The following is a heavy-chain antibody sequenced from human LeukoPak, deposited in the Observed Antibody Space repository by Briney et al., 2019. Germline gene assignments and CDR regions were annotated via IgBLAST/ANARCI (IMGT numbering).Heavy chain of an antibody. D-gene: IGHD2-2*01. CDR2: MNPNSGNT. Sequence: ASVKVSCKASGYNFITFGINWVRQATGQGLEWMGWMNPNSGNTGYAQKFQGRVTMTRNTSISTAYMELSSLRSEDTAVYYCARGGILDCSSTSCYGQVNYYYYYYMDVWGKGTTVTISS. V-gene: IGHV1-8*01. CDR1: GYNFITFG. J-gene: IGHJ6*03. CDR3: ARGGILDCSSTSCYGQVNYYYYYYMDV.